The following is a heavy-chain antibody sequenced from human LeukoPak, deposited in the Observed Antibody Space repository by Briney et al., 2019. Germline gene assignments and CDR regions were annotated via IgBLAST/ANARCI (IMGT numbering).Heavy chain of an antibody. V-gene: IGHV3-30*18. CDR3: AKAAYSNSWRGWFDP. D-gene: IGHD6-13*01. J-gene: IGHJ5*02. Sequence: GGSLRLSCAASGFTFSSYGMHWLRQAPGKGLEWVAVVAYDGSIQYYGDSVKGRFTISRDNSKKTLYLQIDGLRADDTAVYHCAKAAYSNSWRGWFDPWGQGTLVTVSS. CDR1: GFTFSSYG. CDR2: VAYDGSIQ.